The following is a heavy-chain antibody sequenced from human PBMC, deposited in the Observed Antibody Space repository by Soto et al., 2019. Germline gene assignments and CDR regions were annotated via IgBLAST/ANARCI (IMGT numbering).Heavy chain of an antibody. V-gene: IGHV1-69*13. Sequence: SVKVSCKASGGTFSSYAISWVRQAPGQGLEWMGGIIPIFGTANYAQKFQGRVTITADESTSTAYMELSSLRSEDTAVYYCAREMSAAAGTHWFDPWGPGTLVTVSS. CDR1: GGTFSSYA. D-gene: IGHD6-13*01. CDR2: IIPIFGTA. J-gene: IGHJ5*02. CDR3: AREMSAAAGTHWFDP.